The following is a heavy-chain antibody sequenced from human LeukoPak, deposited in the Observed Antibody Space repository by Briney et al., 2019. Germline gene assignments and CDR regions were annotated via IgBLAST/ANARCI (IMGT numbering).Heavy chain of an antibody. CDR3: ARGLGWVVMLDI. Sequence: GGSLRLSCAASGFPFSSYGMHWVRQAPGKGPEWVAFIRYDGSREFYADSVKGRFTISRDNSKSTVFLQMSILRADDTAVYYCARGLGWVVMLDIWGQGSLVTVSS. D-gene: IGHD3-22*01. J-gene: IGHJ4*02. CDR1: GFPFSSYG. V-gene: IGHV3-30*02. CDR2: IRYDGSRE.